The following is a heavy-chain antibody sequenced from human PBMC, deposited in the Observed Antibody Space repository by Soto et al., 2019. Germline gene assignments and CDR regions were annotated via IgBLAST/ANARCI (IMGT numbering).Heavy chain of an antibody. V-gene: IGHV1-69*02. CDR2: IIPILGIA. CDR3: ASDSSADSIGYYRRHWYFDL. D-gene: IGHD3-22*01. J-gene: IGHJ2*01. CDR1: GGTFSSYT. Sequence: QVQLVQSGAEVKKPGSSVKVSCKASGGTFSSYTISWVRQAPGQGLEWMGRIIPILGIANYAQKFQGRVTIPADKSTRTAYMELSSLRSEDTAVYYCASDSSADSIGYYRRHWYFDLWGRGTLVTVSS.